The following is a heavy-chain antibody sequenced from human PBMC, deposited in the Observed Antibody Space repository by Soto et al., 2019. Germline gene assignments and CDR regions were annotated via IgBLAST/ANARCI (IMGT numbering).Heavy chain of an antibody. CDR1: GFTFSSYA. J-gene: IGHJ6*02. CDR3: ANGGDEYYYYGMDV. V-gene: IGHV3-23*01. D-gene: IGHD2-21*02. CDR2: ISGSGGST. Sequence: GGSLRLSCAASGFTFSSYAMSWVRQAPGKGLEWVSAISGSGGSTYYADSVKGRFTISRDNSKNTLYLQMNSPRAEDTAVYYCANGGDEYYYYGMDVWGQGTTVTVSS.